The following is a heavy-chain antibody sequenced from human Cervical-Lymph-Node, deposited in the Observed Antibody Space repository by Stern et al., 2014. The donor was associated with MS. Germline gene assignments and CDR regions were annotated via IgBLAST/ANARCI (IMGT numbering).Heavy chain of an antibody. CDR2: LIPFFGAT. J-gene: IGHJ4*02. D-gene: IGHD4-11*01. Sequence: QVQLVQSGSEVKKPGSSVKVSCKPSGDTFSSYALSWVRQAPGQGLEWVGCLIPFFGATRYAQKLQGRVTITPEESTGTAFMELRNLTSDDTAVYYCALRRSYYVYWGQGTLISVSS. CDR3: ALRRSYYVY. CDR1: GDTFSSYA. V-gene: IGHV1-69*01.